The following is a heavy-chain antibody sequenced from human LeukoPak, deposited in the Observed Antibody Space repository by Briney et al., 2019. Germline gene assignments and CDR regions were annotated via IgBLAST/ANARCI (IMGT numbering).Heavy chain of an antibody. V-gene: IGHV1-69*13. CDR3: ARDGIAAAGTYDAFDI. D-gene: IGHD6-13*01. CDR2: IIPIFGTA. J-gene: IGHJ3*02. CDR1: GGTFSSYA. Sequence: GASVKVSCKASGGTFSSYAISWVRQAPGQGLEWMGGIIPIFGTANYAQKFQGRVTITADESTSTAYMELSSLRSEDTAVYYCARDGIAAAGTYDAFDIWGQGTMVTVSS.